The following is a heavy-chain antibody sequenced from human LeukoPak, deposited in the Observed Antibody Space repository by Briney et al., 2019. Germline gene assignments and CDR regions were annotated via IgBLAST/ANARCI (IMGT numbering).Heavy chain of an antibody. D-gene: IGHD3-22*01. Sequence: PGGSLRLSCAASGFTFNTYWMTWVRQAPGKGLEWVSAISGSGGSTYYADSVKGRFTISRDNSKNTLYLQMNSLRAEDTAVYYCAKDTYLYDRYYFDYWGQGTLVTVSS. CDR3: AKDTYLYDRYYFDY. CDR1: GFTFNTYW. V-gene: IGHV3-23*01. J-gene: IGHJ4*02. CDR2: ISGSGGST.